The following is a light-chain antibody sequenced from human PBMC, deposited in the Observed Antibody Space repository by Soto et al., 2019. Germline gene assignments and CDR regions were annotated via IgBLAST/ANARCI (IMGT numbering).Light chain of an antibody. J-gene: IGLJ2*01. CDR1: NIGTKG. V-gene: IGLV3-21*02. CDR3: QVWDRTATVV. Sequence: SYELTQPPSVSVAPGQTATVTCGGDNIGTKGVHWYQQKPGQAPVVVVYDDADRPSGIPERFSGSSSGNTATLTITRVEAGDEAAYYCQVWDRTATVVFGGGTKLTVL. CDR2: DDA.